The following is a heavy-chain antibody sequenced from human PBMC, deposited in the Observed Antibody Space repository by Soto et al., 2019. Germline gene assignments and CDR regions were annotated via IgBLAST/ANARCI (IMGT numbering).Heavy chain of an antibody. CDR3: ARHPPPYYYDSSGFLMTWFDP. J-gene: IGHJ5*02. D-gene: IGHD3-22*01. V-gene: IGHV4-59*01. CDR1: GGSISSYY. Sequence: SETLSLTCTVSGGSISSYYWSWIRQPPGKGLEWIGYIYYSGSTNYNPSLKSRVTISVDTPKNQFSLKLSSVTAADTAVYYCARHPPPYYYDSSGFLMTWFDPWGQGTLVTVSS. CDR2: IYYSGST.